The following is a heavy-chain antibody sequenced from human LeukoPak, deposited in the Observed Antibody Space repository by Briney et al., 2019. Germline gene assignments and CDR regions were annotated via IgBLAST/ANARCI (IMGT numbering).Heavy chain of an antibody. J-gene: IGHJ4*02. CDR3: AGDGYNSRRFFDY. V-gene: IGHV1-2*02. Sequence: ASVKVSCKASGYTFTGYYMHWVRQAPGQGLEWMGWINPNSGGTNYAQKFQGRVTMTRDTSISTAYMELSRLISDDTAVYYCAGDGYNSRRFFDYWGQGTLVTVSS. D-gene: IGHD5-24*01. CDR2: INPNSGGT. CDR1: GYTFTGYY.